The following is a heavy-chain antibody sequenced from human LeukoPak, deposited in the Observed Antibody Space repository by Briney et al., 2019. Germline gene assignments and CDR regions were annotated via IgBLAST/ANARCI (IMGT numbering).Heavy chain of an antibody. Sequence: GGSLRLSCADSRFTFSNSWMNWFRQAPGKGLEWVANIKQDGGEKYYVDFVKGRFTISRDNAKNSLHLQMNSLRAEDTAVYYCTRVEAGSAAAGYFDYWGQGTLVTVSS. V-gene: IGHV3-7*03. CDR1: RFTFSNSW. D-gene: IGHD6-13*01. CDR3: TRVEAGSAAAGYFDY. CDR2: IKQDGGEK. J-gene: IGHJ4*02.